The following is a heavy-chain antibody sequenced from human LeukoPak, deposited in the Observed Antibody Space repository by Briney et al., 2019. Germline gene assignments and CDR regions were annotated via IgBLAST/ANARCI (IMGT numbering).Heavy chain of an antibody. CDR2: IYHSGST. CDR3: ARITIFAVVRDYYYYYMDV. CDR1: GGSISSGGYY. D-gene: IGHD3-3*01. J-gene: IGHJ6*03. Sequence: PSETLSLTCTVSGGSISSGGYYWSWIRQPPGKGLEWIGYIYHSGSTSYNPSLKSRVTISVDRSKNQFSLKLSSVTAADTAVYYCARITIFAVVRDYYYYYMDVWGKGTTVTVSS. V-gene: IGHV4-30-2*01.